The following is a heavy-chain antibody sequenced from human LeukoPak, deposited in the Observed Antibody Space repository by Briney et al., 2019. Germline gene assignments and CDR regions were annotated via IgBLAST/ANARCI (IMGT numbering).Heavy chain of an antibody. CDR1: GFTFSSYA. CDR3: ARGKEYTSSWRPFGWRPFDC. Sequence: GGSLRLSCAASGFTFSSYAMHWVRQAPGKGLEWVAVISYDGSNKYYADSVKGRFTISRDNAKNSLYLQMNSLRAEDTAVYYCARGKEYTSSWRPFGWRPFDCWGQGTLVTVSS. D-gene: IGHD6-13*01. J-gene: IGHJ4*02. CDR2: ISYDGSNK. V-gene: IGHV3-30*04.